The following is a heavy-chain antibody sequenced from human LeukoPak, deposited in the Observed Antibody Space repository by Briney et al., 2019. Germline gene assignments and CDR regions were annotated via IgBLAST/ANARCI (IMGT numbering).Heavy chain of an antibody. CDR2: IYSGGTT. Sequence: GGSLRLSCAASGFTVSNNYMDWVRQAPGKGLEWVSVIYSGGTTYYADSVKGRFTISKDNSKNTLYLQMNNLRAEDTAVYYCARGPDYFDCRGQGTLVNVSS. J-gene: IGHJ4*02. CDR1: GFTVSNNY. V-gene: IGHV3-66*01. CDR3: ARGPDYFDC.